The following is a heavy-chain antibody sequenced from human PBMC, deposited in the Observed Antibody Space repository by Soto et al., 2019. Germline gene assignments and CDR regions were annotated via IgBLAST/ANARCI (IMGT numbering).Heavy chain of an antibody. J-gene: IGHJ6*02. V-gene: IGHV3-23*01. D-gene: IGHD2-2*01. CDR2: ISGSGGST. Sequence: RLSCAASGFTFSSYARRWVRQAPGKGLEWVSAISGSGGSTYYADSVKGRFTISRDNSKNTLYLQLNSLRAEDTAVYYCAKSRVCSSTSCYPGGYYYYYGMDVWGQGTTVTVSS. CDR1: GFTFSSYA. CDR3: AKSRVCSSTSCYPGGYYYYYGMDV.